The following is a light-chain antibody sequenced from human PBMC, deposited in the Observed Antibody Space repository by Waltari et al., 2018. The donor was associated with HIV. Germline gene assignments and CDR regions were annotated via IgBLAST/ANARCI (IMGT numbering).Light chain of an antibody. CDR2: DVS. CDR1: SSDVGGYDY. CDR3: SSYTSSSALDVV. Sequence: QSALTQPASVSGSPGQSITISCTGTSSDVGGYDYVSWYQQHPVKAPKPMIFDVSNRPSGVSNRFSGSKSCNTASLTISGLQAEDEADYYCSSYTSSSALDVVFGGGTKLTVL. J-gene: IGLJ2*01. V-gene: IGLV2-14*03.